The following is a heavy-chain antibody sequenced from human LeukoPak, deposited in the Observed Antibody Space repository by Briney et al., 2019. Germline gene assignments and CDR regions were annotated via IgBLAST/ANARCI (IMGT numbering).Heavy chain of an antibody. CDR2: ISSSSSYI. CDR3: ASSPIVDFYYYSYMDV. D-gene: IGHD1-26*01. V-gene: IGHV3-21*04. Sequence: PGGSLRLSCAASGFTFSSYSMNWVRQAPGKGLEWVSSISSSSSYIYYADSVKGRSTISRDNAKNSLYLQMNSLRAEDTALYYCASSPIVDFYYYSYMDVWGKGTTVTVSS. J-gene: IGHJ6*03. CDR1: GFTFSSYS.